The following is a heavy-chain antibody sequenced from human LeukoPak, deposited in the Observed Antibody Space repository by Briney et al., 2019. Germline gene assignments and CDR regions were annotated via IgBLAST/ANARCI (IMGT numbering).Heavy chain of an antibody. CDR1: GLTFSTSA. J-gene: IGHJ4*02. CDR3: AKDDGGDYYDSSGYCFDY. D-gene: IGHD3-22*01. Sequence: GGSLRLSCAASGLTFSTSAMSWVRQAPGRGLQWVSAISGSGDDTHYADSVKGRFTISRDNSKNTLYLQMNSLRAEDTAVYYCAKDDGGDYYDSSGYCFDYWGQGTLVTVSS. CDR2: ISGSGDDT. V-gene: IGHV3-23*01.